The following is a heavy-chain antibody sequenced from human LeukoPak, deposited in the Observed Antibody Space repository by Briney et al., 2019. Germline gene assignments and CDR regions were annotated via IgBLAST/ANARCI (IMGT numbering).Heavy chain of an antibody. CDR2: IYYSGST. Sequence: SETLSLTCPVSGGSISRFYWSWIRQPPGKGLEWIGYIYYSGSTKYNASLKSQVSISIDTSKNQFSLRLTSYCARQTGSGLFILPGGQGTLVTVSS. V-gene: IGHV4-59*01. J-gene: IGHJ4*02. CDR3: ILP. D-gene: IGHD3/OR15-3a*01. CDR1: GGSISRFY.